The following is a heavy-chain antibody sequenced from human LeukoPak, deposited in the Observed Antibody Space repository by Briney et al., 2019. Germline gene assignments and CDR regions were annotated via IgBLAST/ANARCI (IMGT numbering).Heavy chain of an antibody. CDR1: GGSISSSSYY. V-gene: IGHV4-39*01. D-gene: IGHD1-20*01. CDR3: AGNDITGPES. CDR2: IYYSGST. Sequence: SETLSLTCTVSGGSISSSSYYWGWIRQPPGKGLEWIGSIYYSGSTYYNPSLKSRVTISVDTSKNQFSLKLSSVTAADTAVYYCAGNDITGPESWGQGTLVTVSS. J-gene: IGHJ4*02.